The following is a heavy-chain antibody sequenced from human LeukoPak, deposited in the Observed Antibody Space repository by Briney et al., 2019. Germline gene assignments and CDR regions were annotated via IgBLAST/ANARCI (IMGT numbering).Heavy chain of an antibody. D-gene: IGHD2-15*01. J-gene: IGHJ6*02. V-gene: IGHV4-59*08. Sequence: SETLSLTCTVSGGSISSYYWSWIRQPPGKGLEWIGSIYYSGSTFYNSSLKSRLTISVDTSKHQFSLKLSSVTAADTAVYYCARHVGSCSGGACYGPFLYYYGMDVWGQGTTVTVSS. CDR2: IYYSGST. CDR3: ARHVGSCSGGACYGPFLYYYGMDV. CDR1: GGSISSYY.